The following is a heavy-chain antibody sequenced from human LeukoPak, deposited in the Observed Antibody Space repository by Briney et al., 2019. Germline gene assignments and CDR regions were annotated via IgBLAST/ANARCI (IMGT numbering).Heavy chain of an antibody. J-gene: IGHJ4*02. V-gene: IGHV3-66*01. Sequence: GGSLRLSCAASGFSVCSNYMAWVRQAPGKGLEWVSVIYSGGSTYYADSVKGRFTISRDNSKNTLYLQMNSLRAEDTAVYYCLSSVEMATIGDYWGQGTLVTVSS. CDR1: GFSVCSNY. D-gene: IGHD5-24*01. CDR3: LSSVEMATIGDY. CDR2: IYSGGST.